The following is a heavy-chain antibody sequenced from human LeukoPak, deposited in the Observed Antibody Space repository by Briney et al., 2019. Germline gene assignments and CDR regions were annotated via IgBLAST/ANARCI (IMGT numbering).Heavy chain of an antibody. J-gene: IGHJ4*02. CDR1: GFPFSSYS. V-gene: IGHV3-7*03. CDR2: IKPDGTTK. D-gene: IGHD6-13*01. CDR3: ARSIPYGTTWYGRSDY. Sequence: GGSLRLSCAASGFPFSSYSMTWVRQAPGKGLEWVANIKPDGTTKFYVDSAKGRFTISRDNALNSLYLQMNSLRAEDTAIYYCARSIPYGTTWYGRSDYWGQGTLVTVSS.